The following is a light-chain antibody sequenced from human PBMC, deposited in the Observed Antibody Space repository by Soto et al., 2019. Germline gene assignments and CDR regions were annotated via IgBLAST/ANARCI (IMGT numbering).Light chain of an antibody. V-gene: IGKV4-1*01. J-gene: IGKJ1*01. CDR2: WAS. CDR1: QSVLYSSNNKNY. CDR3: QQYYSTIWK. Sequence: DIVMTQSPDSLAVSLGERATINCKSSQSVLYSSNNKNYLAWYQQKPGQPPKLLIYWASTRESGVPDRFSGSGSGTDFTLTISSLQAEDVAVYYCQQYYSTIWKFGQGTKVEIK.